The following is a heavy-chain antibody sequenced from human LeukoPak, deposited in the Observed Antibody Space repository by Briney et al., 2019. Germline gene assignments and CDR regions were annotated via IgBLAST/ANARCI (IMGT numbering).Heavy chain of an antibody. CDR1: GFTFSSYW. J-gene: IGHJ6*03. CDR2: IKQDGSEK. Sequence: PGGSLRLSCAASGFTFSSYWMSWVRQAPGKGLEWVANIKQDGSEKYYVDSVKGRFTISRDNAKNSLYLQMNSLRAEDTAVYYCARESITIFGVVITYHMDVWGKGTTVTVSS. V-gene: IGHV3-7*01. CDR3: ARESITIFGVVITYHMDV. D-gene: IGHD3-3*01.